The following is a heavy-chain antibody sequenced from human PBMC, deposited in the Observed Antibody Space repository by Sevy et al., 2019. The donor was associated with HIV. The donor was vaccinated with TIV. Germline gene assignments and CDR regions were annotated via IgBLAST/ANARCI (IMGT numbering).Heavy chain of an antibody. J-gene: IGHJ6*02. V-gene: IGHV3-30*18. D-gene: IGHD2-21*01. Sequence: SLRLSCGVSGLTFGEYAMHWVRQAPGKGLEWVALISFDGSKHYYADSVGGRFTISRDNSKNTLYLQMNGLRAEDTAVYYCAKPLPKYSYYYGMDVWGQGTTVTVSS. CDR2: ISFDGSKH. CDR3: AKPLPKYSYYYGMDV. CDR1: GLTFGEYA.